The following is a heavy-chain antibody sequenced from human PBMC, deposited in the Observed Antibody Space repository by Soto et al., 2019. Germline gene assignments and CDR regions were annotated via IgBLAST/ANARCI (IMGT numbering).Heavy chain of an antibody. J-gene: IGHJ6*02. CDR2: IYPGDSDT. CDR3: ARTRSFTLGFYYDGMDV. D-gene: IGHD6-6*01. V-gene: IGHV5-51*03. CDR1: GDRFASYW. Sequence: GGSLNLSGAGSGDRFASYWIGWVRQMPGKDLEWMGIIYPGDSDTRYSPSFQGQVTISADKSLRTAYLQWTSLKASDTALYYCARTRSFTLGFYYDGMDVWGQGTTVPVS.